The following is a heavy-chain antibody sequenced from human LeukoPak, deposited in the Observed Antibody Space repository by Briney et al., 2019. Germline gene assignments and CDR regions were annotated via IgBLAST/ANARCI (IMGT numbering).Heavy chain of an antibody. CDR3: ARQLGYCSDGTCYFDN. CDR1: GFTFSSYA. V-gene: IGHV3-23*01. D-gene: IGHD2-15*01. Sequence: GGSLRLSCAASGFTFSSYAMSWVRQAPGKGLEWVSAISGSGGSTYYADSVKGRFTISRDNSKNTLYLQMSSLRADDTALYFCARQLGYCSDGTCYFDNWGQGTLVTVSS. J-gene: IGHJ4*02. CDR2: ISGSGGST.